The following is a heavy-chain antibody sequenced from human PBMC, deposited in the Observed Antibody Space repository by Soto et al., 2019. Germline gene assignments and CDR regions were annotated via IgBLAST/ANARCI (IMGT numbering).Heavy chain of an antibody. V-gene: IGHV1-69*01. CDR3: ARSQGSSTSLEIYYYYYYGMDV. J-gene: IGHJ6*02. CDR1: GGTFSSYA. Sequence: QVQLVQSGAEVKKPGSSVKVSCKASGGTFSSYAISWVRQAPGQGLEWMGGIIPISETTNDAQKFQGRGTNAPDESKSTAYMELSSLRSEETAVYYCARSQGSSTSLEIYYYYYYGMDVWGQATTVTVSS. D-gene: IGHD2-2*01. CDR2: IIPISETT.